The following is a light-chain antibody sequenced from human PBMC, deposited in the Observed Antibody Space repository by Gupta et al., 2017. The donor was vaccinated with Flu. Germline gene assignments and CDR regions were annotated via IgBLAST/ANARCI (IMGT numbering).Light chain of an antibody. CDR3: QQDNKYPLT. J-gene: IGKJ4*01. CDR1: QSISSY. Sequence: PATLAVSPGERATISCRASQSISSYVAWYQQKPGKAPRLLIFGASTRASGIPARFSGSGSGTEFTLTISSLQSEDFAIYYCQQDNKYPLTFGEGTKVEIK. V-gene: IGKV3-15*01. CDR2: GAS.